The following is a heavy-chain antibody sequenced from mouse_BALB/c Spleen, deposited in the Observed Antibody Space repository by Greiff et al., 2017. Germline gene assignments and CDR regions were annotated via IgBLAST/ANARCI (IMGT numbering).Heavy chain of an antibody. CDR1: GFTFTDYY. V-gene: IGHV7-3*02. J-gene: IGHJ4*01. CDR2: IRNKANGYTT. D-gene: IGHD1-2*01. CDR3: ARALHYYGYGAMDY. Sequence: EVMLVDSGGGLVQPGGSLRLSCATSGFTFTDYYMSWVRQPPGKALEWLGFIRNKANGYTTEYSASVKGRFTISRDNSQSILYLQMNTLRAEDSATYYCARALHYYGYGAMDYWGQGTSVTVSS.